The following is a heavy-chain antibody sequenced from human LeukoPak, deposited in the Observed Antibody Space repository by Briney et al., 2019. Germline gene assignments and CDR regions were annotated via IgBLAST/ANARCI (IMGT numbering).Heavy chain of an antibody. Sequence: PGGSLRLSCAASGFTFSSYEMNWVHQAPGKGLEWVSYISSGSTIYDADSVKGRFTISRDNAKNSLYLQMNSLRAEDTAVYYCAGESIAVAGAPFDYWGQGTLVTVSS. CDR1: GFTFSSYE. D-gene: IGHD6-19*01. CDR2: ISSGSTI. J-gene: IGHJ4*02. V-gene: IGHV3-48*03. CDR3: AGESIAVAGAPFDY.